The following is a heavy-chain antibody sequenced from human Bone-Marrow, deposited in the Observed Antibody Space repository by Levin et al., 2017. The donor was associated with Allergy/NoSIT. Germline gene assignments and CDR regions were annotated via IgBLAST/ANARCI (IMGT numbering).Heavy chain of an antibody. Sequence: GGSLRLSCEVSGFTFSYYTMNWVRQAPGKGLEWISFITSSSSAIYYADSVKGRFTISRDNARNSLSLQMNSLRVEDTGVYYCATLTDFADYWGQGTLVAVSS. D-gene: IGHD2-21*02. CDR1: GFTFSYYT. J-gene: IGHJ4*02. CDR3: ATLTDFADY. V-gene: IGHV3-48*01. CDR2: ITSSSSAI.